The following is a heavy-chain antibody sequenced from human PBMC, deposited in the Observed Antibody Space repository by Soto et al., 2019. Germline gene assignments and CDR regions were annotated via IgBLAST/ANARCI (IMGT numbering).Heavy chain of an antibody. CDR1: GYTFTSYG. V-gene: IGHV1-18*01. Sequence: ASVKVSCKASGYTFTSYGISWVRQAPGQGLEWMGWISAYNGNTNYAQKLQGRVTMTTDTSTSTAYMELRSLRSDDTAVYYCARDLEWLVRGYFDYWGQGTLVTVSS. CDR2: ISAYNGNT. D-gene: IGHD6-19*01. CDR3: ARDLEWLVRGYFDY. J-gene: IGHJ4*02.